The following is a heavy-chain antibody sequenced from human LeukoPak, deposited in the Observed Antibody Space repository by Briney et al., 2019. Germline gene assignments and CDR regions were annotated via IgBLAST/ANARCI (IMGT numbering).Heavy chain of an antibody. J-gene: IGHJ3*01. CDR3: ATDHAGAWAAFHL. D-gene: IGHD2-21*02. CDR1: GGTFSSYA. V-gene: IGHV1-69*05. CDR2: IIPIFGTA. Sequence: EASVKVSCKASGGTFSSYAISWVRQAPGQGLEWMGGIIPIFGTANYAQKFQGRVTITTDESTSTAYMELSILRSEETDVYHCATDHAGAWAAFHLWGQGTMVPVSS.